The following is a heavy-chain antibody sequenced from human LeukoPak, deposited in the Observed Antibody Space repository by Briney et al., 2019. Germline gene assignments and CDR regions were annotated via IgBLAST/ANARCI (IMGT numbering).Heavy chain of an antibody. CDR3: AKGSGWLQKYHYYMDV. J-gene: IGHJ6*03. D-gene: IGHD6-19*01. CDR1: GFTFSSYA. CDR2: ISGSGGVT. V-gene: IGHV3-23*01. Sequence: PGGSLRLSCAASGFTFSSYAMSWVRRAPHKGLEWVSGISGSGGVTYYADSVKGRFTISRDNSKNKLYLEMNSLRAEDTAIYCCAKGSGWLQKYHYYMDVWGKGTTVTGSS.